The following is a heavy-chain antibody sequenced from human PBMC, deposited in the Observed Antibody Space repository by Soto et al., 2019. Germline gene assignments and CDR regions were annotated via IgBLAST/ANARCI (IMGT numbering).Heavy chain of an antibody. J-gene: IGHJ4*02. CDR3: ARGDGGVRGAAPFFFDY. V-gene: IGHV3-33*01. CDR2: IWYDGSNK. Sequence: QVQLVESGGGVVQPGRSLRLSCAASGFTFSSYGMHWVRQAPGKGLEWVAVIWYDGSNKYYADSVKGRFTISRDNSKNTLYLQMNSLRAEDTAVYYCARGDGGVRGAAPFFFDYWGQGTLVTVSS. D-gene: IGHD3-10*01. CDR1: GFTFSSYG.